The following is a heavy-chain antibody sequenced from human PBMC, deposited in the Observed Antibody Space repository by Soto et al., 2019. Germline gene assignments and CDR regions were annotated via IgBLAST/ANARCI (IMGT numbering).Heavy chain of an antibody. CDR1: GLTFSSYA. CDR3: ASPNPEIVAPDTFTWNPPFYYYYGVDL. J-gene: IGHJ6*02. Sequence: GGSLRLSCAASGLTFSSYAMNWVRQAPGKGLEWVSCISGRSSYIYYADSVKGRFTVSRDNAKNLLYLQMNSLRAEDTAVYYCASPNPEIVAPDTFTWNPPFYYYYGVDLWGQGTTVTVSS. D-gene: IGHD3-22*01. CDR2: ISGRSSYI. V-gene: IGHV3-21*06.